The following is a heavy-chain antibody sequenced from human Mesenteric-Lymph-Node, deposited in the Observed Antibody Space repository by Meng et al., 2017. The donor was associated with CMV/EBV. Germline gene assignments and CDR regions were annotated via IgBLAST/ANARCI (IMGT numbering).Heavy chain of an antibody. CDR2: IYSDGSST. D-gene: IGHD1-26*01. CDR3: AKGEVVGAFDQ. J-gene: IGHJ4*02. Sequence: GGSLRLSCAASGFTFSSYAMNWVRQAPGKGLEWVSIIYSDGSSTYYADSVKGRFTISRDNSKNRLYAQMNSVRAEDTAVYYCAKGEVVGAFDQWGQGTLVTVSS. CDR1: GFTFSSYA. V-gene: IGHV3-23*03.